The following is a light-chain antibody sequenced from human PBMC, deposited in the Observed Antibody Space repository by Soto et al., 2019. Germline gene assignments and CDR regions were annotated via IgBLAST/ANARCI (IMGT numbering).Light chain of an antibody. CDR1: SSDVRASNY. CDR2: EVD. J-gene: IGLJ2*01. CDR3: SSFTVDGSVV. Sequence: QSALTQPASVSGSPGQSINISCTGTSSDVRASNYVSWYQHHPGKAPKLMIYEVDNRPSGVSNRFSGSKSGSTASLTISGLQAEDEATYSCSSFTVDGSVVFGGGTMLTVL. V-gene: IGLV2-14*01.